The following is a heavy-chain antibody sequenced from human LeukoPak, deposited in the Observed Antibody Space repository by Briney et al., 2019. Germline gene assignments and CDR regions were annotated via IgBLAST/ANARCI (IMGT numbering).Heavy chain of an antibody. CDR2: LSGSGYNT. Sequence: GGSLRLTCAASGFTFSSHALSWVRQAPGKGLEWVSSLSGSGYNTYYADSVKGRFTISRDNSKNTVYLQMNSLRAEDTAVYYCAKDPYGTRYFDYWGQGTLVTVSS. D-gene: IGHD2-2*01. V-gene: IGHV3-23*01. CDR1: GFTFSSHA. CDR3: AKDPYGTRYFDY. J-gene: IGHJ4*02.